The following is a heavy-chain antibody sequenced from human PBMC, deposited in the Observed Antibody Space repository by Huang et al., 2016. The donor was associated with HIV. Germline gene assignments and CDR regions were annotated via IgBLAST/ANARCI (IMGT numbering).Heavy chain of an antibody. CDR3: ATKTAGMDI. V-gene: IGHV3-7*01. CDR2: IKKDETEK. CDR1: TFTFGAYW. J-gene: IGHJ6*02. Sequence: VESGGRSVQPGGSIRLSCVGSTFTFGAYWMRWGRQPPGKGLEWVANIKKDETEKYYVDSVKGRFNISRDNAKKVLFLEMDALRVEDTAIYFCATKTAGMDIWGQGTTVIVS.